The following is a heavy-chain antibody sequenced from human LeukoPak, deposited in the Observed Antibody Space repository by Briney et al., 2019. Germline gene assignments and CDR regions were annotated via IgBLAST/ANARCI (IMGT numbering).Heavy chain of an antibody. J-gene: IGHJ6*02. D-gene: IGHD5-18*01. Sequence: GGSLRLSCAASGFTFSSYSMNWVRQAPGKGLEWVSSISSSSSYIYYADSVKGRFTISRDNAKNSLYLQVNSLRAEDTAVYYCARDLIGYSYGYYNYGMDVWGQGTTVTVSS. CDR2: ISSSSSYI. CDR3: ARDLIGYSYGYYNYGMDV. V-gene: IGHV3-21*01. CDR1: GFTFSSYS.